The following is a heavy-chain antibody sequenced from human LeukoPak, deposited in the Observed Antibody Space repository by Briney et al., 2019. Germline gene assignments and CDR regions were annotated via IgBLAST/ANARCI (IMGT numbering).Heavy chain of an antibody. D-gene: IGHD3-3*01. CDR2: IRYDGSNK. Sequence: GGSLRLSCAASGFTFSSYGMHWVRQAPGKGLEWVAFIRYDGSNKYYADSVKGRFTISRDNSKNTLYLQMNSLRAEDTAVYYCAKDYHDFWSGYFIWGQGTMVTVSS. J-gene: IGHJ3*02. CDR1: GFTFSSYG. CDR3: AKDYHDFWSGYFI. V-gene: IGHV3-30*02.